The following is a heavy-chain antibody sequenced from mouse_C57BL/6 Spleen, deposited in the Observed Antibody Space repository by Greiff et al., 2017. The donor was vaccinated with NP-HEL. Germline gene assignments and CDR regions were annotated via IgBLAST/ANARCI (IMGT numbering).Heavy chain of an antibody. CDR2: IYPRSGNT. V-gene: IGHV1-81*01. Sequence: VQLQESGAELARPGASVKLSCKASGYTFTSYGISWVKQRPGQGLEWIGEIYPRSGNTYYNEKFKGKATLTADKSSSTAYMELRSLTSEDSAVYFCAREWDYYYGSSPCAMDCWGQGTSVTVSS. CDR1: GYTFTSYG. CDR3: AREWDYYYGSSPCAMDC. D-gene: IGHD1-1*01. J-gene: IGHJ4*01.